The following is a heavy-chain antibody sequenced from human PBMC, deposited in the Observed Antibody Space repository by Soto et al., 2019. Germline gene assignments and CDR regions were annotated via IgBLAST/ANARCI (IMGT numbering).Heavy chain of an antibody. Sequence: QVQLQQWGAGLLKPSETLSLTCAVYGGSFSGYYWSWIRQPPGEGMEWMGESNNSGSTNDNPSLKSRGTISVDTSKNQFSLQLSSVTAADKAVDDCATPRGRSGALNYWGQGTLVTVSS. CDR3: ATPRGRSGALNY. CDR2: SNNSGST. CDR1: GGSFSGYY. D-gene: IGHD6-19*01. J-gene: IGHJ4*02. V-gene: IGHV4-34*01.